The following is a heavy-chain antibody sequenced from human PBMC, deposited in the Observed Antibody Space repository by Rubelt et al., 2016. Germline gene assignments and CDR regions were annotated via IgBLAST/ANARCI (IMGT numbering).Heavy chain of an antibody. CDR1: TFSSYA. CDR3: ARVFREGSLAGKGPDYSDY. D-gene: IGHD6-19*01. Sequence: TFSSYAMSWVRQAPGKGLEWVSAISGSGGSTYYADSVKGRFTISRDNSKNTLYLQMNSLRAEDTALYSCARVFREGSLAGKGPDYSDYWGQGTLVTVSS. CDR2: ISGSGGST. J-gene: IGHJ4*02. V-gene: IGHV3-23*01.